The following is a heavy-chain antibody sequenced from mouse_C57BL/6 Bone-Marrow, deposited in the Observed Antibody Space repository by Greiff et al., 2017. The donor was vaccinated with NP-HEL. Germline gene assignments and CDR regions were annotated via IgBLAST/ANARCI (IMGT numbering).Heavy chain of an antibody. CDR2: INPYNGGT. D-gene: IGHD1-1*01. V-gene: IGHV1-19*01. J-gene: IGHJ2*01. Sequence: EVMLVESGPVLVKPGASVKMSCKASGYTFTDYYMNWVKQSHGKSLEWIGVINPYNGGTSYNQKFKGKATLTVDKSSSTAYMELNSLTSEDSAVYYCAREGITTVVDYWGQGTTLTVSS. CDR1: GYTFTDYY. CDR3: AREGITTVVDY.